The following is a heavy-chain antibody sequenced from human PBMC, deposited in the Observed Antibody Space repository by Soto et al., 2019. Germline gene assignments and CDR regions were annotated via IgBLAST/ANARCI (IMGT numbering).Heavy chain of an antibody. CDR3: ARVDLSSTSWSSFDP. V-gene: IGHV1-18*01. CDR1: GYTFTSYG. D-gene: IGHD2-2*01. J-gene: IGHJ5*02. CDR2: ISAYNVNT. Sequence: ASVKVSCKASGYTFTSYGISWVRQAPGQGLEWMGWISAYNVNTNYAQKFQGRVTMTRDTSTSTVYMELSSLRSEDTAVYYCARVDLSSTSWSSFDPWGQGTLVTVSS.